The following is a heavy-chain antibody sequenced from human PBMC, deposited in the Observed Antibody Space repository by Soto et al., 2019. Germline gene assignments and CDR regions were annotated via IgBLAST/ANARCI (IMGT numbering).Heavy chain of an antibody. V-gene: IGHV4-31*03. D-gene: IGHD2-15*01. J-gene: IGHJ4*02. CDR3: ARGIHCSGGSCYSTAYFDY. Sequence: QVQLQESGPGLVKPSQTLSLTCTVSGGSISSGGYYWSWIRQHPGKGLEWIGYIYYSGSTYYNPSLKSRFTISVDTSKNQFSLKLSSVTAADTAVYYCARGIHCSGGSCYSTAYFDYWGQGTLVTVSS. CDR2: IYYSGST. CDR1: GGSISSGGYY.